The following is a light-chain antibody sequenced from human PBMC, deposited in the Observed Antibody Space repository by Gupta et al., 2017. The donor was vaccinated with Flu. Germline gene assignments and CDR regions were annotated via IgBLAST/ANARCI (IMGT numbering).Light chain of an antibody. J-gene: IGKJ2*01. CDR1: QSVNIY. CDR2: DAS. V-gene: IGKV3-11*01. CDR3: QLSRGVPMST. Sequence: EIVLTQSPATLSLSPGDRAILSCRASQSVNIYLAWYQQKPGQPPRLLMFDASKRDAGITDRFSGSGYGTDFTLTISTRVPEDFAVYYCQLSRGVPMSTFGQGTKLE.